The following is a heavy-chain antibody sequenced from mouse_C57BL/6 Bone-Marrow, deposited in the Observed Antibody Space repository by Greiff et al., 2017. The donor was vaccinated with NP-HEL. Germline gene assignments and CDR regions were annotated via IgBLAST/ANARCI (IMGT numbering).Heavy chain of an antibody. CDR3: ARYYYGSSSFDY. V-gene: IGHV1-72*01. CDR1: GYTFTSYL. J-gene: IGHJ2*01. CDR2: IDPNSGGT. D-gene: IGHD1-1*01. Sequence: QVQLQQPGAELVKPGASVKLSCKASGYTFTSYLMHWVKQRPGRGLEWIGGIDPNSGGTKYNEKFKSKATLTVDKPSSTAYMQLNSLTSEDSAVYYCARYYYGSSSFDYWGKGTTLTVSS.